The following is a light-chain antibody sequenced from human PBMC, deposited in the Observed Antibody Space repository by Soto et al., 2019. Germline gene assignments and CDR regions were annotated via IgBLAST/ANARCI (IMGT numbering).Light chain of an antibody. CDR3: ASWDDSVNGLV. V-gene: IGLV1-44*01. CDR2: SNN. J-gene: IGLJ3*02. Sequence: QSVLTQPPSASATPGQRVTISCSGSSSNIGSNNVEWYQHLPGTAPKLLIYSNNQEPSGVPDRFSGSKSGTSASLAISGLQSEDEADYYCASWDDSVNGLVIGGGTKLTVL. CDR1: SSNIGSNN.